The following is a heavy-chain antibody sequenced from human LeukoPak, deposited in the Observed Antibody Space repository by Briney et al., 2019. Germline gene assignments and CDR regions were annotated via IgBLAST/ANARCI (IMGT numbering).Heavy chain of an antibody. CDR1: GFTFSSYA. CDR2: ISYDGSNK. J-gene: IGHJ4*02. CDR3: ARDLVGAAGSFDY. D-gene: IGHD6-13*01. Sequence: GGSLRLSCAASGFTFSSYAMHWVRQAPGKGLEWVAVISYDGSNKYYADSVKGRFTISRDNSKNTLYLQMNSLRAEDTAVYYCARDLVGAAGSFDYWGQGTLVTVSS. V-gene: IGHV3-30-3*01.